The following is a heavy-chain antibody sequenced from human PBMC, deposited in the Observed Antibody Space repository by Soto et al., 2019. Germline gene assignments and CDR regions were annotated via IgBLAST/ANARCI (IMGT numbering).Heavy chain of an antibody. J-gene: IGHJ4*02. V-gene: IGHV3-66*01. Sequence: EVQLVESGGGLVQPGGSLRLSCAASGFTVSSNYMSWVRQAPGKGLEWVSVIYSGGSTYYADSVKGRFTISRDNSKNTLYLQMNSLRAEDTAVYYCARDFSVGDPADRHVIGYDYWGQGTLVTVSS. CDR2: IYSGGST. CDR3: ARDFSVGDPADRHVIGYDY. CDR1: GFTVSSNY. D-gene: IGHD2-15*01.